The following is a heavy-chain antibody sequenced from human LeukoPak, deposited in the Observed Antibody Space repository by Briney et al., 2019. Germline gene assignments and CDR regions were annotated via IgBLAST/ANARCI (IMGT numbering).Heavy chain of an antibody. J-gene: IGHJ1*01. CDR3: ARKSVYSSSWYDYFQH. Sequence: GASVKVSCKASGYTFTGYYMRWVRQAPGQGLEWMGWINPNSGGTNYAQKFQGRVTMTRDTSISTAYMELSRLRSDDTAVYYCARKSVYSSSWYDYFQHWGQGTLVTVSS. V-gene: IGHV1-2*02. D-gene: IGHD6-13*01. CDR1: GYTFTGYY. CDR2: INPNSGGT.